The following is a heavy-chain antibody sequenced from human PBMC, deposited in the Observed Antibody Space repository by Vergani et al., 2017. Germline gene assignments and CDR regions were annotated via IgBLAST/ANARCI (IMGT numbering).Heavy chain of an antibody. V-gene: IGHV3-11*06. CDR1: GFTFSDYY. CDR2: ISSSSSYT. J-gene: IGHJ4*02. Sequence: QVQLVESGGGLVKPGGSLRLSCAASGFTFSDYYMNWIRQAPGKGLEWVSYISSSSSYTNYADSVKGRFTISRDNAKNSLYLHMNSLRAEDTAVYYFARGQQQTYNDYWGQGTLVTVSS. CDR3: ARGQQQTYNDY. D-gene: IGHD6-13*01.